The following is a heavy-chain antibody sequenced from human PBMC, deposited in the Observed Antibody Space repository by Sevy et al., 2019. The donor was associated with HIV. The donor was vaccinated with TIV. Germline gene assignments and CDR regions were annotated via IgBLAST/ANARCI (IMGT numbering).Heavy chain of an antibody. CDR3: AKGGGGHYDPDEIGYYFYYYNMDV. Sequence: GGSLRLSCAVSGFSFDSYGMTWVRQAPGKGLEWVSGISGSGTRTYYADSVKGRFIISRDNSKNTLYLQMNGLRSEDTALYYFAKGGGGHYDPDEIGYYFYYYNMDVWGKGTTVTVSS. D-gene: IGHD3-22*01. J-gene: IGHJ6*03. CDR2: ISGSGTRT. V-gene: IGHV3-23*01. CDR1: GFSFDSYG.